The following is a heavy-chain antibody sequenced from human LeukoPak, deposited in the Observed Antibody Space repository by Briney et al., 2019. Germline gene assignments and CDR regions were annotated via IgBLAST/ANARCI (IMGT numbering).Heavy chain of an antibody. Sequence: PGGSLRLSCAASGFTVSSNYMSWVRQAPGKGLEWVSVIYSGGSTYYADSVKGRFTISRDNSKNTLYLQMNSLRAEDTAVYYCASSRAGGSSGWGYLDYWGQGTLVTVSS. V-gene: IGHV3-53*01. CDR3: ASSRAGGSSGWGYLDY. D-gene: IGHD6-19*01. CDR1: GFTVSSNY. J-gene: IGHJ4*02. CDR2: IYSGGST.